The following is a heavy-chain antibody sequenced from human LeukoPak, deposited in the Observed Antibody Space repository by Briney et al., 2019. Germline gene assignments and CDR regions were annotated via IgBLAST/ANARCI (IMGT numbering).Heavy chain of an antibody. CDR1: GGSITSSNYY. Sequence: PSETLSLTCTVSGGSITSSNYYWAWLRQSPGKGLEWIGSIYYTGKTYFNPSLKSRVAILADTSKNHFSLVLTSLTAADTAMFYCARGPNTAGNYRSFDVWGQGTMVTVSS. J-gene: IGHJ3*01. D-gene: IGHD4-11*01. CDR3: ARGPNTAGNYRSFDV. V-gene: IGHV4-39*07. CDR2: IYYTGKT.